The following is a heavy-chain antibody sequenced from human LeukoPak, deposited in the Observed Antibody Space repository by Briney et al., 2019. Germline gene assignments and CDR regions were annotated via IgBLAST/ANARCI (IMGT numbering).Heavy chain of an antibody. Sequence: GESLKISCKGDGYIFTSYWVGWVRQMPGKGLEWMGSIYPGDSETRYSPSFQGQVTISADKSISTAYLQWSSLKASDTAMYYCAKMGVPQIDFGSSSYYYYFYMDVWGKGTTVTVS. CDR2: IYPGDSET. V-gene: IGHV5-51*01. D-gene: IGHD6-6*01. CDR3: AKMGVPQIDFGSSSYYYYFYMDV. J-gene: IGHJ6*03. CDR1: GYIFTSYW.